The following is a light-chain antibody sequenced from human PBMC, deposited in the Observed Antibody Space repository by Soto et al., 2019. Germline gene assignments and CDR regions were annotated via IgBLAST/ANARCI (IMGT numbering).Light chain of an antibody. V-gene: IGKV3-11*01. Sequence: EIVLTQSPATLSLSPGERATLSCRASQSIVTYLAWYQQKPGQAPRLLIYDTSNRATGIPARFSGSGSGTDFTLTISSLEPEDLAIYYCKQRQGWPWTFGQGTKVEIK. CDR1: QSIVTY. CDR2: DTS. CDR3: KQRQGWPWT. J-gene: IGKJ1*01.